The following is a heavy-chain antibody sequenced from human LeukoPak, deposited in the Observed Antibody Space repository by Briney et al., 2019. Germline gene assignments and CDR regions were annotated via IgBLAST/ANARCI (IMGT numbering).Heavy chain of an antibody. V-gene: IGHV3-30*04. CDR3: AKDDSSGYYYSPLPYYFDY. D-gene: IGHD3-22*01. Sequence: GGSLRLSCAASGFTFRSYAMHWVRQAPGKGLEWVAVISYDGSNKYYIDSVKGRFTISRDNSKNTLYLQMNSLRAEDTAVYYCAKDDSSGYYYSPLPYYFDYWGQGTLVTVSS. CDR2: ISYDGSNK. J-gene: IGHJ4*02. CDR1: GFTFRSYA.